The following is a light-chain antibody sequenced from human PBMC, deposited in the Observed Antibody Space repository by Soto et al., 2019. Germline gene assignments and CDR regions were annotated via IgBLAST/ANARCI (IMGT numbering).Light chain of an antibody. J-gene: IGLJ3*02. Sequence: QAVVTQEPSLTVSPGGTVTLTCASSTGAVTSGYYPNWFQQKPGQAPRALIYSTSNAYSWTPARFSGSLLGGKAALTLSGVQPEDEAEYYCLLYYGGAWVFGGGTKVTVL. CDR3: LLYYGGAWV. CDR1: TGAVTSGYY. V-gene: IGLV7-43*01. CDR2: STS.